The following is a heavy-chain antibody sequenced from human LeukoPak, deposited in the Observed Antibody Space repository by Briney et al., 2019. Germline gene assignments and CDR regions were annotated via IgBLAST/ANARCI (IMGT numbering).Heavy chain of an antibody. D-gene: IGHD6-6*01. CDR2: IYYSGST. CDR1: GDSTTSFY. J-gene: IGHJ4*02. Sequence: SETLSLTCSVSGDSTTSFYWSWIRQPPGKGLEWIGYIYYSGSTNYNPSLKSRVTISVDTSKNQFSLKLSSVTAADTAVYFCARLEYSATYIFPYWGQGTLVTVSS. CDR3: ARLEYSATYIFPY. V-gene: IGHV4-59*08.